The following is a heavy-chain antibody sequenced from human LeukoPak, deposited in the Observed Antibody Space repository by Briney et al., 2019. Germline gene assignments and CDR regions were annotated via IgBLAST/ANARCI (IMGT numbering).Heavy chain of an antibody. CDR2: IYSGGNT. Sequence: GGSLRLSCTVSGFTVSSNSWSWVRQAPGKGLEWVSFIYSGGNTHYSDSVKGRFTISRDNSKNTLYLQMNSQRAEDTAIYYCARRAGEYSHPYDYWGQGTLVTVSS. CDR1: GFTVSSNS. D-gene: IGHD2-15*01. J-gene: IGHJ4*02. V-gene: IGHV3-53*01. CDR3: ARRAGEYSHPYDY.